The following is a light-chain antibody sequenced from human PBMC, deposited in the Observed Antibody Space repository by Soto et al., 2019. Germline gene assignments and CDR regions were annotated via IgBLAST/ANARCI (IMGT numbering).Light chain of an antibody. CDR3: VLYMGLGIAV. J-gene: IGLJ2*01. CDR1: SGSVSTNYY. CDR2: NTN. Sequence: QAVVTQEPSFSVSPGGTVTFTCGLSSGSVSTNYYPSWYQQTPGQAPRTLIYNTNSRSSGVHDRFSGSILGNKAALTITGAQADDESDYYCVLYMGLGIAVFGGGTKVTVL. V-gene: IGLV8-61*01.